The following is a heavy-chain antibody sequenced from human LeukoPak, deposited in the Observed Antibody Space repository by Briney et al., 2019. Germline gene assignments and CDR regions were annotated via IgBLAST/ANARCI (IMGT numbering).Heavy chain of an antibody. Sequence: GRSLRLSCAVSGLTFSSLSMHWVRQAPGKGLEWVAVISPDGSDRHYTDSVKGRFTISRDNSKNTLYLQMNSLRAEDTAVYYCAKVGRGYYDSSGYYSPIDYWGQGTLVTVSS. D-gene: IGHD3-22*01. CDR2: ISPDGSDR. CDR1: GLTFSSLS. V-gene: IGHV3-30-3*01. CDR3: AKVGRGYYDSSGYYSPIDY. J-gene: IGHJ4*02.